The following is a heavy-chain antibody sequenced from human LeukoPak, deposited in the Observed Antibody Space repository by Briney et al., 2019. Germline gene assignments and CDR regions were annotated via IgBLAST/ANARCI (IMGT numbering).Heavy chain of an antibody. D-gene: IGHD2-21*01. Sequence: SENLSLNCTVYGGSISGSSYNWGWIRQPPGKGLEWIASNDNSGSTYYNPCLKSRVTVSADTSKDQFSRKLSSIDAADQALYYCARSLHISAPFDVWGQGTLVTVSS. CDR3: ARSLHISAPFDV. J-gene: IGHJ4*02. CDR1: GGSISGSSYN. CDR2: NDNSGST. V-gene: IGHV4-39*01.